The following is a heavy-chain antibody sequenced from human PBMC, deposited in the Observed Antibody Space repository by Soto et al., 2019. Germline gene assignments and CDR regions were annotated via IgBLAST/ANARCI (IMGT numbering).Heavy chain of an antibody. V-gene: IGHV5-51*01. CDR1: GYSFTTYW. J-gene: IGHJ4*02. CDR2: ISPIDSET. Sequence: GESLKISCKASGYSFTTYWIGWVRQMPGKGLEWMGIISPIDSETRYSPSFRGQVSISADKSINTAYLHWSSLKASDTAIYFCTRGYPRGVVSVLPFDYWGQGSLVTVSS. CDR3: TRGYPRGVVSVLPFDY. D-gene: IGHD2-8*02.